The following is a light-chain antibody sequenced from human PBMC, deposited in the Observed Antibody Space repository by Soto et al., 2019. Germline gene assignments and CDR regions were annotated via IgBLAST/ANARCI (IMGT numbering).Light chain of an antibody. CDR3: QKYNSAPLT. CDR1: QGIGIY. J-gene: IGKJ4*01. Sequence: DIQMTQSPSSLSASLGDRVTITCRASQGIGIYLAWFQQRPGKVPKLLIYAASTLQSGVPSRFSGSGSGTDFTLTISSLQPEDVATYYGQKYNSAPLTFCGGTRVEIK. V-gene: IGKV1-27*01. CDR2: AAS.